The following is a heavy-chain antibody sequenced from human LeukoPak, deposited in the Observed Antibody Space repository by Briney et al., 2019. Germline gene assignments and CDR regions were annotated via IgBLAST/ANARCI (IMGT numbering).Heavy chain of an antibody. D-gene: IGHD6-13*01. CDR2: ISSTSSDVI. CDR1: GFTFSSYW. J-gene: IGHJ4*02. CDR3: ARAHSSSWAGLDY. V-gene: IGHV3-21*05. Sequence: GGSLRLSCAASGFTFSSYWMSWVRQAPGKGLEWVSFISSTSSDVIYYADSVKGRFTVSRDSAKNSLFLQMNSLRAEDTAVYYCARAHSSSWAGLDYWGPGALVTVSS.